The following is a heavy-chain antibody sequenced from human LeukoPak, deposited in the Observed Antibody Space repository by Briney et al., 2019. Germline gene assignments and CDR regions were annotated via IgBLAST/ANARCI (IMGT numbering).Heavy chain of an antibody. CDR2: IKQDGSGK. V-gene: IGHV3-7*03. Sequence: GGSLRLSCAASGFTFSDYWMSWVRQAPAKGPEWVANIKQDGSGKYYVDSVKGRFTISRDNAKNSLYLQMNSLRAEDTAVYYCARSGSYYYDSSGYYGYWGQGTLVTVSS. D-gene: IGHD3-22*01. CDR1: GFTFSDYW. J-gene: IGHJ4*02. CDR3: ARSGSYYYDSSGYYGY.